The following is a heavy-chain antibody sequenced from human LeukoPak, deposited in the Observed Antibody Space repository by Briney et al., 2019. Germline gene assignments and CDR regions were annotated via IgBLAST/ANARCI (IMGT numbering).Heavy chain of an antibody. V-gene: IGHV4-61*02. CDR1: GYSISSGGYY. J-gene: IGHJ5*02. CDR2: IYTSGNT. D-gene: IGHD3-10*01. CDR3: ARERLAMVRGVIPKEAWGWFAP. Sequence: PSETLSLTCTVSGYSISSGGYYWSWIRQPAGKGLEWIGRIYTSGNTNYNPSLKSRATISVDTSKNQFSLELSSVTAADTAVYYGARERLAMVRGVIPKEAWGWFAPGGRGTLVTVSS.